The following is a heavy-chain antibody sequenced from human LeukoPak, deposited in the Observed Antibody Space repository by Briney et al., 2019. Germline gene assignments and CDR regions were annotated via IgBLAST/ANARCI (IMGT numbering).Heavy chain of an antibody. Sequence: SETLSLTCTVSGGSISSYYWSWIRQPAGKGLEWIGRIYTSGSTNYNPSLKSRVTMSVDTSKNQFSLKLSSVTAADTAVYYCARETSLATVTTQKDYYYYYMDVWGKGTTVTVSS. CDR1: GGSISSYY. J-gene: IGHJ6*03. V-gene: IGHV4-4*07. CDR2: IYTSGST. CDR3: ARETSLATVTTQKDYYYYYMDV. D-gene: IGHD4-11*01.